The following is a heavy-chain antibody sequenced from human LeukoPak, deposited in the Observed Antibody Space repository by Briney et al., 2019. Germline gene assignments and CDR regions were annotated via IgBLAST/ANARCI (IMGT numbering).Heavy chain of an antibody. D-gene: IGHD5-12*01. CDR3: AKGRSGYDFDY. CDR2: ISGSGGST. V-gene: IGHV3-23*01. Sequence: GGSLRLSCAASGFTFTSYAMSWVRQAPGKGLEWVSGISGSGGSTYCADSVEGRFTISRDNSKNTVYLQMNSLRADDTAVYYCAKGRSGYDFDYWGQGTLVTVSS. CDR1: GFTFTSYA. J-gene: IGHJ4*02.